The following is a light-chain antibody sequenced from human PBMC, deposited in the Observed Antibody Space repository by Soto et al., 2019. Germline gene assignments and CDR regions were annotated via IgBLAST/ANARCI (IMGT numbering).Light chain of an antibody. J-gene: IGLJ3*02. CDR3: SSYTRGSTLV. CDR1: SSDVGGYNY. V-gene: IGLV2-14*01. CDR2: DVS. Sequence: QSVLTQPASVSGSPGQSITISCTGTSSDVGGYNYVSWYQQLPGKAPKLMIYDVSDRPSGVSNRFSGSKSGNTASLTISGLQSEDEGNYYCSSYTRGSTLVFGGGTKVTVL.